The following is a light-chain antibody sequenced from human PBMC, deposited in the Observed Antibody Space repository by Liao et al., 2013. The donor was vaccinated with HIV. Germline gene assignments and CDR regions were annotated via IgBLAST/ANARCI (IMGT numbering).Light chain of an antibody. Sequence: SYELTQPPSVSVAPGKTARITCGGNNIGSKNVHWYQQKPGQAPVVVIYYDNDRPSGIPERFSGSNSGNTATLTISRVEAGDEADYYCQVWDSSSDVFGTGTKVTVL. CDR1: NIGSKN. J-gene: IGLJ1*01. CDR2: YDN. V-gene: IGLV3-21*01. CDR3: QVWDSSSDV.